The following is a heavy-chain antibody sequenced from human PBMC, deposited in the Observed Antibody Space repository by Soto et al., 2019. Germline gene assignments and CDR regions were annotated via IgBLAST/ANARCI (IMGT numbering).Heavy chain of an antibody. Sequence: PSETLSLTCTVSGGSLSSSPYYWGWIRQPPGKGLEWIGNIYYSGSTYYNPSLKSRVTISVDTSKNQFSLKLSSVTAADTAVYFCTRELTSTADSWGQGILVTVPQ. CDR2: IYYSGST. CDR1: GGSLSSSPYY. CDR3: TRELTSTADS. V-gene: IGHV4-39*02. D-gene: IGHD2-21*02. J-gene: IGHJ5*02.